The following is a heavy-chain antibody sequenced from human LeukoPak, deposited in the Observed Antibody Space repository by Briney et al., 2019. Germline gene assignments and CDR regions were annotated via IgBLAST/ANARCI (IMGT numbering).Heavy chain of an antibody. CDR2: IYTSVST. CDR3: ARDLGCSSTSCSNWFDP. J-gene: IGHJ5*02. Sequence: SETLSLTCTVSGGSISSYYWSWIRQPAGKGLEWIGRIYTSVSTNYNPSLKSRVTMSVDTSKNQFSLKLSSVTAADTAVYYCARDLGCSSTSCSNWFDPWGQGTLVTVSS. D-gene: IGHD2-2*01. V-gene: IGHV4-4*07. CDR1: GGSISSYY.